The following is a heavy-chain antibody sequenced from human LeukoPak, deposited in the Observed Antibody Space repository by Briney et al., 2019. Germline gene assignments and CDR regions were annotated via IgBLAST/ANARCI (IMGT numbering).Heavy chain of an antibody. CDR3: ARGPFESSYYYYYYKDV. V-gene: IGHV4-38-2*02. J-gene: IGHJ6*03. CDR2: IYHSGST. D-gene: IGHD2/OR15-2a*01. Sequence: SHTLSLTCTVSVYSISSGYYWGWIRQPPGKGLEWIGRIYHSGSTYYNPSLKSRVTISVDKSKNQFSLKLSSVNAAETAGYYCARGPFESSYYYYYYKDVWGKGPTVSVSS. CDR1: VYSISSGYY.